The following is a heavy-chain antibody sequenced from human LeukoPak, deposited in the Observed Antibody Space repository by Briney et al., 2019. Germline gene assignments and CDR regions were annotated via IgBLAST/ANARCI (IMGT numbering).Heavy chain of an antibody. CDR1: GYTFTGYY. D-gene: IGHD5-12*01. CDR3: ARVSGGYDWFDDY. Sequence: ASVNVSCKASGYTFTGYYMHWVRQAPGQGLEWMGWINPNSGGTNYAQKFQGRVTMTRDTSISTAYMELSRLRSDDTAVYYCARVSGGYDWFDDYWGQGTLVTVSS. V-gene: IGHV1-2*02. J-gene: IGHJ4*02. CDR2: INPNSGGT.